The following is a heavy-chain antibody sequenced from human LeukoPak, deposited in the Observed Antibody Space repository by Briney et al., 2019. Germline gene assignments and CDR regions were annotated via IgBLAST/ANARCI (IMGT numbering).Heavy chain of an antibody. CDR1: GGSFSGYY. Sequence: PSETLSLTCAVYGGSFSGYYWSWIRQPPGKGLEWIGEINHSGSTNYNPSLKSRVTISVDTSKNQFSLKLSSVTAADTAAYYCASGRDYWGQGTLVTVSS. CDR2: INHSGST. V-gene: IGHV4-34*01. CDR3: ASGRDY. J-gene: IGHJ4*02.